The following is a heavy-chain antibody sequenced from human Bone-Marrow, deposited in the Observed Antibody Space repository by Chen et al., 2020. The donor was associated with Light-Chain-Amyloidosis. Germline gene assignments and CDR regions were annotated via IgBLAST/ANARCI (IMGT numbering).Heavy chain of an antibody. Sequence: EVQLEQSGSEVKKPGESLKISCKGSGYTFPNYWIGWVRQMPGKGLEWMGVIYPDDSDARHSPSFEGQVTISADKSITTAYLQWRSLKASDTAMYYCARRRDGYNFDYWGQGTLVTVSS. CDR2: IYPDDSDA. CDR1: GYTFPNYW. D-gene: IGHD5-12*01. CDR3: ARRRDGYNFDY. V-gene: IGHV5-51*01. J-gene: IGHJ4*02.